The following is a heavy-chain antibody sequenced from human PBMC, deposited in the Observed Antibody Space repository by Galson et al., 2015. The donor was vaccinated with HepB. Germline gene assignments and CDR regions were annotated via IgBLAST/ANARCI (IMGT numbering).Heavy chain of an antibody. CDR2: ISGSGGST. CDR3: ARYYYDSSGYYPDPDY. V-gene: IGHV3-23*01. CDR1: GFTFSSYA. J-gene: IGHJ4*02. Sequence: SLRLSCAASGFTFSSYAMGWVRQAPGKGLEWVSAISGSGGSTYYADSVKGRFTISRDNSKNTLYLQMNSLRAEDTAVYYCARYYYDSSGYYPDPDYWGQGTLVTVSS. D-gene: IGHD3-22*01.